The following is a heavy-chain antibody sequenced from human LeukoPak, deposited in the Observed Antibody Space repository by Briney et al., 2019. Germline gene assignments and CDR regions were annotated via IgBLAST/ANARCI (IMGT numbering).Heavy chain of an antibody. D-gene: IGHD6-19*01. CDR3: TRGEWLADY. V-gene: IGHV4-59*01. CDR1: GGSFSGYY. Sequence: SETLSLTCAVYGGSFSGYYWSWIRQPPGKGLEWIGYIYYSGSTNYNPSLKSRVTISVDTSKNQFSLNLSSVTAADTAVYYCTRGEWLADYWGQGTLVTVSS. CDR2: IYYSGST. J-gene: IGHJ4*02.